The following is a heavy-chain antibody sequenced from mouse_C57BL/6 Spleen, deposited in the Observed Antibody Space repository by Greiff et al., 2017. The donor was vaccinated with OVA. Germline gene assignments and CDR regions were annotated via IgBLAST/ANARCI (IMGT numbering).Heavy chain of an antibody. V-gene: IGHV1-53*01. CDR2: INPSNGGT. CDR1: GYTFTSYW. J-gene: IGHJ2*01. D-gene: IGHD1-1*01. CDR3: ARSVYYGGMYYVDY. Sequence: VQLQQPGTELVKPGASVKLSCKASGYTFTSYWLHWVKQRPGQGLEWIGNINPSNGGTNYNEKFKSKATLTVDKSSSTAYMHLSSLTSEDSAVDYCARSVYYGGMYYVDYWGQGTTLTGSS.